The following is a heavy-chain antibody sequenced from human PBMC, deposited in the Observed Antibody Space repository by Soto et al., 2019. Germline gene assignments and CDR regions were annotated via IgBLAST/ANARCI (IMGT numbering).Heavy chain of an antibody. CDR1: GFTFGDYY. J-gene: IGHJ6*02. CDR3: AREGHTMITTYYYALGV. D-gene: IGHD3-22*01. V-gene: IGHV3-11*06. CDR2: INSVSTFT. Sequence: QVQLVESGGGLVKPGGSLRLSCAASGFTFGDYYMAWIRQAPGKGLEWISYINSVSTFTNYADSVKGRFTISRDNAKNSLYLQMNSLRAEDTAVYFCAREGHTMITTYYYALGVWGQGTTVTVSS.